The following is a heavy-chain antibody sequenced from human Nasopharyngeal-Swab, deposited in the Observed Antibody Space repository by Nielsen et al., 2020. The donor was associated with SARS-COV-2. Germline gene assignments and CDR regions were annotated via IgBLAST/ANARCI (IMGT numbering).Heavy chain of an antibody. V-gene: IGHV3-53*01. D-gene: IGHD1-26*01. J-gene: IGHJ4*02. CDR1: GFSVSSNY. CDR2: IYSGDTT. CDR3: ARLGSIVGGTPLDY. Sequence: GGSLRLSCAASGFSVSSNYMTWVRQALGKGLDWVSIIYSGDTTYYADSVKGRFTISRDTSKNTLYLQMNNLRVDDTAIYYCARLGSIVGGTPLDYWGQGTLVTVSS.